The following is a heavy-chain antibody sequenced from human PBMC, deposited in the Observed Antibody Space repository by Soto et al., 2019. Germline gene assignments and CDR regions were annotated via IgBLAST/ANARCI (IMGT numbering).Heavy chain of an antibody. D-gene: IGHD6-19*01. CDR1: GGSISSYY. Sequence: QVQLQESGPGLVKPSETLSLTCTVSGGSISSYYWSWVRQPAGQGLEWIGHISATGSTKYNPSLKSRVTMSIDTSKNQFSLRLTSLTAADTALYYCARSSVAGPEYLQYWGQGTLVTVSS. V-gene: IGHV4-4*07. J-gene: IGHJ1*01. CDR2: ISATGST. CDR3: ARSSVAGPEYLQY.